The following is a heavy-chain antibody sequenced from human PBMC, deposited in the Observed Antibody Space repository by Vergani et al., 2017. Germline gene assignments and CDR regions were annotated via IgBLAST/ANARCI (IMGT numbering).Heavy chain of an antibody. CDR3: ARLAPYYYDSSGYYAFDI. Sequence: EVQLVQSGAEVKKPGESLRISCKGSGYSFTSYWISWVRQMPGKGLEWMGRIDPSDSYTNYSPSFQGHVTISADKSISTAYLQWSSLKASDTAMYYCARLAPYYYDSSGYYAFDIWGQGTMVTGSS. CDR1: GYSFTSYW. CDR2: IDPSDSYT. J-gene: IGHJ3*02. D-gene: IGHD3-22*01. V-gene: IGHV5-10-1*01.